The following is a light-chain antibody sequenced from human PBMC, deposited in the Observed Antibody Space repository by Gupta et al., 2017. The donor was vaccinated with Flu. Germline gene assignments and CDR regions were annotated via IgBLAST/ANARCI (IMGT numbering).Light chain of an antibody. CDR3: HQRSNWQM. Sequence: VLTQSPGTLSLSPGERATLSCRASQSINNYIAWYQQKPGQAPRLLIYDASSRAAGTPPRFSGSGSGTDFTLTSSSREPEDSAIYYWHQRSNWQMFGQGTKVEIK. CDR2: DAS. J-gene: IGKJ1*01. CDR1: QSINNY. V-gene: IGKV3D-11*02.